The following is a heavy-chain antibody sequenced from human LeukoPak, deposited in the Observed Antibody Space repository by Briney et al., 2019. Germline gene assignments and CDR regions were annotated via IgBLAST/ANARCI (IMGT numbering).Heavy chain of an antibody. V-gene: IGHV4-34*01. CDR2: INHSGSN. J-gene: IGHJ4*02. CDR3: ARGPDPGIAVDSFFDY. CDR1: GGSFSGYY. Sequence: PSETLSLTCAVYGGSFSGYYWSWIRQPPGKGLEWIGEINHSGSNNYNPSLKSRVTISVDTSKNQFSLKLSSVTAADTAVYYCARGPDPGIAVDSFFDYWGQGTLVTVSS. D-gene: IGHD6-19*01.